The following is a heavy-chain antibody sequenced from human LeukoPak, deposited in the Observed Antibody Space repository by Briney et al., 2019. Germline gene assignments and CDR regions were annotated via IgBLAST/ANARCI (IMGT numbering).Heavy chain of an antibody. CDR1: GFTFSNAW. Sequence: GGSLRLSCAASGFTFSNAWMSWVRQAPGKGLEWVGRIESKTDGGTTDYAAPVKGRFTISRDDSKNTLYLQMNSLKTEDTAVYYCTTSPTFGGANYWGQGTLVTVSS. CDR2: IESKTDGGTT. CDR3: TTSPTFGGANY. D-gene: IGHD3-16*01. V-gene: IGHV3-15*04. J-gene: IGHJ4*02.